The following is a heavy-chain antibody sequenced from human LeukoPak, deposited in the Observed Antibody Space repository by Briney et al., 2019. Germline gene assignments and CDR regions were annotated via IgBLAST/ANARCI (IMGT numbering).Heavy chain of an antibody. Sequence: PGGSLRLSCVASGLTLDYYAMHWVRQAPGKGLEWVAGFSLDTDRIDYADSVKGRFTVSRDNAKNSLYLQMNSLRPEDTAAYYCGKDITPGGMDVWGQGTTVTVSS. D-gene: IGHD2-15*01. CDR1: GLTLDYYA. J-gene: IGHJ6*02. V-gene: IGHV3-9*01. CDR2: FSLDTDRI. CDR3: GKDITPGGMDV.